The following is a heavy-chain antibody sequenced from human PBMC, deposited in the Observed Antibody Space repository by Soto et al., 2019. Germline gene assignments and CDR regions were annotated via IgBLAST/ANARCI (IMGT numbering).Heavy chain of an antibody. J-gene: IGHJ4*02. D-gene: IGHD3-22*01. CDR3: ARGNYNDSSGYYDY. CDR1: GGSFSSDS. CDR2: IYYRGST. Sequence: SETLSLTCTVSGGSFSSDSWSWIRHPPGKGLEWIGNIYYRGSTNYNPTLKSRVTISVDTSKNQISLKLSSVTAADTAVYYCARGNYNDSSGYYDYWGQGTLVTVS. V-gene: IGHV4-59*01.